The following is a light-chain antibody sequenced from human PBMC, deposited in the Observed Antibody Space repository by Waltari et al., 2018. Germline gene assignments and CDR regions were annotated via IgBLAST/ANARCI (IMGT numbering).Light chain of an antibody. CDR3: ATWDDSLNGPYV. V-gene: IGLV1-44*01. J-gene: IGLJ1*01. CDR2: RNN. CDR1: SSNIGTNT. Sequence: QSVLTQPPSASGTPGQRVTISCSGRSSNIGTNTVNWYQQLPGTAPKLLIYRNNQRPSGVPDRFSGSKSGTSASLAISGLQSEDEAHYYCATWDDSLNGPYVFGTGTKVIVL.